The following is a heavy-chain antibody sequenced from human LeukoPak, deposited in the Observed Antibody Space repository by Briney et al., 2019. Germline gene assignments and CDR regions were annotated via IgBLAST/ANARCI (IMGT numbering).Heavy chain of an antibody. CDR2: INPNSGGT. CDR1: GYTFTNYY. CDR3: ARGGSSSSQGFQH. D-gene: IGHD6-6*01. V-gene: IGHV1-2*02. J-gene: IGHJ1*01. Sequence: ASVKVSCKASGYTFTNYYIHWVRQAPGQGLEWMGWINPNSGGTNYAQKFQGRVTMTRDTSISTAYMELSRLRSDDTAVYYCARGGSSSSQGFQHWGQGTLVTVSS.